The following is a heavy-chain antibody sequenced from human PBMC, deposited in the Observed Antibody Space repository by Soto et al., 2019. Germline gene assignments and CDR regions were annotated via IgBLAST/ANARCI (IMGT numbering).Heavy chain of an antibody. V-gene: IGHV4-30-2*01. CDR3: AAGGGLPRYY. J-gene: IGHJ4*02. D-gene: IGHD5-12*01. CDR1: GGSISSGGYS. Sequence: SETLSLTCAVSGGSISSGGYSWGWIRQPPGKALEWIGYIYHSGSTFYNPSLKSRVTISVDRSKNQFSLKLSSVTAADTAVYYCAAGGGLPRYYWGQGTLVTVSS. CDR2: IYHSGST.